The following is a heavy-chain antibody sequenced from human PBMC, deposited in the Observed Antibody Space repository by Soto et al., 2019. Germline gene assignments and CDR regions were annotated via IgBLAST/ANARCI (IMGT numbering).Heavy chain of an antibody. CDR3: ARDGFFGYGVVYYYGMDV. V-gene: IGHV1-3*01. CDR1: GYTFTSYA. J-gene: IGHJ6*02. Sequence: QVQLVQSGAEVKKPGASVKVSCKASGYTFTSYAMHWVRQAPGQRLEWMGWINAGNGNTKYSQKFQGRVTITRDTSASTAYMELSSLRSEDTAVYCCARDGFFGYGVVYYYGMDVWGQGTTVTVSS. CDR2: INAGNGNT. D-gene: IGHD3-3*01.